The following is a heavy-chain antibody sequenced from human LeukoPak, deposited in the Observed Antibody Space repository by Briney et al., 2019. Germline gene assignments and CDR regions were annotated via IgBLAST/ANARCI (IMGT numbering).Heavy chain of an antibody. V-gene: IGHV4-38-2*01. CDR1: GYSISSGYY. J-gene: IGHJ4*02. CDR3: ARWEMATTSFDY. CDR2: IYHSGST. Sequence: SETLSLTCAVSGYSISSGYYWGWIRQPPGKGLEWIGSIYHSGSTYYDPSLKSRVTISVDTSKNQFPLKLSSVTAADTAVYYCARWEMATTSFDYWGQGTLVTVSS. D-gene: IGHD5-24*01.